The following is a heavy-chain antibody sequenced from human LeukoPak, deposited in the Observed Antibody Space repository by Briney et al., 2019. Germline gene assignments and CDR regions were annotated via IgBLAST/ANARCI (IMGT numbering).Heavy chain of an antibody. CDR3: AKDGRVGKPYYYYYYMDV. V-gene: IGHV3-11*01. CDR1: GFTFSDYY. Sequence: PGGSLRLPCAASGFTFSDYYMSWIRQAPGKGLEWVSYTSSSGSTIYYADSVKGRFTISRDNAKNSLYLQMNSLRAEDTAVYYCAKDGRVGKPYYYYYYMDVWGKGTTVTVSS. J-gene: IGHJ6*03. D-gene: IGHD7-27*01. CDR2: TSSSGSTI.